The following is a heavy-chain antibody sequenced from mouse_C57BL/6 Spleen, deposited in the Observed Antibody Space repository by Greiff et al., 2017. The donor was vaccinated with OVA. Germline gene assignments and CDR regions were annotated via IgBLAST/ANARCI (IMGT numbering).Heavy chain of an antibody. CDR2: IDPANGNT. CDR3: ARGPYYFDY. V-gene: IGHV14-3*01. D-gene: IGHD3-3*01. Sequence: VQLQQSVAELVRPGASVKLSCTASGFTIKNTYMHWVKQRPEQGLEWIGRIDPANGNTKYAPKFQGKATITADTSSNTAYLQLSSLTSEDTAIYYCARGPYYFDYWGQGTTLTVSS. J-gene: IGHJ2*01. CDR1: GFTIKNTY.